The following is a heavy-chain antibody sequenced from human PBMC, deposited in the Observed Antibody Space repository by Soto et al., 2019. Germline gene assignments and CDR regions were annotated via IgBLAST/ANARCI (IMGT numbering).Heavy chain of an antibody. D-gene: IGHD3-10*01. J-gene: IGHJ6*02. CDR2: IYYRVST. CDR3: ARDYYGSGAPDHYGLDV. V-gene: IGHV4-59*01. Sequence: PSETLSLTCTVSGGSISGYYWSWIRQPPGKGLEWIGYIYYRVSTNYNPSLKSRVTISVDTSKNQFSLKLSSVTAADTAVYYCARDYYGSGAPDHYGLDVWGQGTTVTVSS. CDR1: GGSISGYY.